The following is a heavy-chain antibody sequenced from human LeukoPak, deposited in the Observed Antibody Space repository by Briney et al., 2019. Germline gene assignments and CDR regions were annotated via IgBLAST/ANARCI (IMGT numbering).Heavy chain of an antibody. CDR1: GYTLTELS. D-gene: IGHD3-10*01. Sequence: GASVKVSCKVSGYTLTELSMHWVRQAPGKGLEWMGGFDPEDGGTIYAQKFQGRVTMTEDTSTDTAYMELSSLRSEDTAVYYCATGYYYGSGSYYNPPLGYWGQGTLVTVSS. CDR2: FDPEDGGT. CDR3: ATGYYYGSGSYYNPPLGY. J-gene: IGHJ4*02. V-gene: IGHV1-24*01.